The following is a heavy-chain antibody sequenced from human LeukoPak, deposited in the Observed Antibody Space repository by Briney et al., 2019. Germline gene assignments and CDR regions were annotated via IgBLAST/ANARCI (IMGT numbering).Heavy chain of an antibody. V-gene: IGHV3-7*01. CDR3: AREVSLDS. Sequence: GGSLRLSCAASGFSFNSYSMGWVRQAPGKGLEWVANIKLDGSEKYYVDSVRGRFTISRDNAKNSLYLQMNSLRAEDTALYYCAREVSLDSWGQGTLVTVSS. CDR1: GFSFNSYS. CDR2: IKLDGSEK. J-gene: IGHJ4*02.